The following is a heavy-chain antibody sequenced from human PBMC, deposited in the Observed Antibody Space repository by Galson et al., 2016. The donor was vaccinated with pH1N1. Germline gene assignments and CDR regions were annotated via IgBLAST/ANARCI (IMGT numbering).Heavy chain of an antibody. J-gene: IGHJ4*02. CDR2: IDPGSGGT. CDR1: GNMFSVYY. D-gene: IGHD4-11*01. CDR3: ASPMGHDYRALLTDY. Sequence: SVKVSCKASGNMFSVYYIHWVRQAPGQGLEWMGIIDPGSGGTNYMEKFQGRVTLTRDTSTHTVYLDLNILTSEDTAVYYCASPMGHDYRALLTDYWVQGTLVTVSS. V-gene: IGHV1-46*01.